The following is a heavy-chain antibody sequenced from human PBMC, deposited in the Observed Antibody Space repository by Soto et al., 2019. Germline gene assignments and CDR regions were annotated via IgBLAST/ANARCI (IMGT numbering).Heavy chain of an antibody. CDR3: ARPGYCSCTSCYAPLFDY. CDR2: INAGNGNT. J-gene: IGHJ4*02. CDR1: GYTFTSYA. D-gene: IGHD2-2*01. Sequence: ASVKVSCKASGYTFTSYAMHWVRQAPGQRLEWMGWINAGNGNTKYSQKFQGRVTITRDTSASTAYMELSSLRSEDTAVYYCARPGYCSCTSCYAPLFDYWGQGTLVTVSS. V-gene: IGHV1-3*01.